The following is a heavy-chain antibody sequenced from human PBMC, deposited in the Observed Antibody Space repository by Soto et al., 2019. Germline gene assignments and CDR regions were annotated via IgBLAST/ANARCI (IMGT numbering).Heavy chain of an antibody. D-gene: IGHD5-18*01. J-gene: IGHJ4*02. V-gene: IGHV3-7*03. Sequence: EVQLVESGGGLVQPGGSLRLSCAASGFNFRTYWMSWVRQAPGKGLEWVANIKEDGSDKYYVDSVKGRLTVSRDNAKNVLYLQLNSLRAEDTAVYYCAREGFSYGPKGAVFDHWGQGSLVTVSS. CDR2: IKEDGSDK. CDR3: AREGFSYGPKGAVFDH. CDR1: GFNFRTYW.